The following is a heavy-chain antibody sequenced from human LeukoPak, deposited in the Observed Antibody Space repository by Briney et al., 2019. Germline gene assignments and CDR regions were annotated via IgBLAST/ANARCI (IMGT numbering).Heavy chain of an antibody. D-gene: IGHD6-19*01. Sequence: SVKVSCKXSGGTFSSYAISWVRQAPGQGLEGMGGISPIFGTANYAQKFQGRVTITTDESTSTAYMELSSLRSEDTAVYYCARDAQQTAVAGTNWFDPWGQGTLVTVSS. CDR2: ISPIFGTA. CDR1: GGTFSSYA. V-gene: IGHV1-69*05. CDR3: ARDAQQTAVAGTNWFDP. J-gene: IGHJ5*02.